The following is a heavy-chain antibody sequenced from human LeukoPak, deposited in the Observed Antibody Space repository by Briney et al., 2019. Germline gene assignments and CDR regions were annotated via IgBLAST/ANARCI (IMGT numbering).Heavy chain of an antibody. Sequence: PGRSLRLSCAASGFTFSSYGMHWVRQAPGKGLEWVAVISYDGSNKYYADSVKGRFTISRDNSKNTLYLQMNSLRAEDTAVYYCAKDPLWFGELFSHADYWGQGTLVTVSS. CDR3: AKDPLWFGELFSHADY. D-gene: IGHD3-10*01. V-gene: IGHV3-30*18. CDR1: GFTFSSYG. J-gene: IGHJ4*02. CDR2: ISYDGSNK.